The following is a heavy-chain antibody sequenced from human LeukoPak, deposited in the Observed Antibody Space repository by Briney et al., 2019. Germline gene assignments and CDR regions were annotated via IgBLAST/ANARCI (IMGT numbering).Heavy chain of an antibody. CDR3: AKGRSGKCWREAFDI. CDR2: ISGSGSST. Sequence: GWSLRLSCAASEFTFRTYAMSWVRQAPAKGLEWVSAISGSGSSTYYADSVKGRFTISRDNSKNTLYLQMDILRAEDTAVYYCAKGRSGKCWREAFDIWGQGTMVTVSS. D-gene: IGHD1-26*01. J-gene: IGHJ3*02. CDR1: EFTFRTYA. V-gene: IGHV3-23*01.